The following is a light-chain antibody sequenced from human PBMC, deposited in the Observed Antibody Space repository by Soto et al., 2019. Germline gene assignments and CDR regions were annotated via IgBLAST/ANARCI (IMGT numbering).Light chain of an antibody. CDR2: SAS. V-gene: IGKV1-12*01. Sequence: DIQMTQSPSSVSASVGDRVTITCRASQPISTWLAWYPQNPGKAPKPLIYSASNLQSGVPSRFSGSGSGTDFTLTISSLQPEDFAAYYCQQANSFPRTFGQGAKVEIK. CDR3: QQANSFPRT. J-gene: IGKJ1*01. CDR1: QPISTW.